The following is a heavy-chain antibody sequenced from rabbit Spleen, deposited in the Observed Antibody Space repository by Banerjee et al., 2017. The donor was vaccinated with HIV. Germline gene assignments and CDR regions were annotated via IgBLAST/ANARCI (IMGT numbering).Heavy chain of an antibody. CDR3: ARDTSSSFSSYGMDL. CDR1: GIDFSARYY. V-gene: IGHV1S40*01. Sequence: QSLEESGGDLVKPGASLTLTCKASGIDFSARYYICWVRQAPGKGLEWIACIDSDSSGTTYYASWANGRFTISRTSSTTVTLQMTSLTAADTATYFCARDTSSSFSSYGMDLWGPGTLVTVS. D-gene: IGHD1-1*01. J-gene: IGHJ6*01. CDR2: IDSDSSGTT.